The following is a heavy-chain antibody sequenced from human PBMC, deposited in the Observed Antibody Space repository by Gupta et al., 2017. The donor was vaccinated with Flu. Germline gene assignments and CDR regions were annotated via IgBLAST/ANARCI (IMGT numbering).Heavy chain of an antibody. CDR2: IHHYGSGR. CDR1: GFSLRDYW. CDR3: ARDAYGGYLDT. D-gene: IGHD5-12*01. Sequence: EAQLVESGGGLVQPGGSLRLSRVGSGFSLRDYWLSWVRQTPEKGLEWVANIHHYGSGRYYADSVQGRFTISRDNVENSVFLQMNSLRVEDTAIYYCARDAYGGYLDTWGQGTRVIVSS. V-gene: IGHV3-7*01. J-gene: IGHJ5*02.